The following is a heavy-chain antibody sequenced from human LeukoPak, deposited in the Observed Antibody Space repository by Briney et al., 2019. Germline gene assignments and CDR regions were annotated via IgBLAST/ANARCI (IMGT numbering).Heavy chain of an antibody. D-gene: IGHD4-17*01. Sequence: ASVKVSCKASGYTFTGYYMHWVRQAPGQGLEWMGWINPNSGGTNYAQKFQGRVTMTRDTSISTACMELSRLRSDDTAVYYCARDRDGDYVYYYYYMDVWGKGTTVTISS. CDR1: GYTFTGYY. V-gene: IGHV1-2*02. CDR3: ARDRDGDYVYYYYYMDV. CDR2: INPNSGGT. J-gene: IGHJ6*03.